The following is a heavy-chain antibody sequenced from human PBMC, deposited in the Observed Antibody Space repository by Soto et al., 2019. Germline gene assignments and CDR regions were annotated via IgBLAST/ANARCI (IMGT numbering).Heavy chain of an antibody. D-gene: IGHD1-7*01. J-gene: IGHJ5*02. CDR2: ISSSGSTM. CDR1: GFTFSSYS. Sequence: PGGSLRLSCAASGFTFSSYSMNWVRQAPGKGLEWVSYISSSGSTMYYADSVKGRFTISRDNAKNSLYLQMNSLRAEDAAVYYCARDRKYNWNYDWFDPWGQGTLVTVSS. V-gene: IGHV3-48*04. CDR3: ARDRKYNWNYDWFDP.